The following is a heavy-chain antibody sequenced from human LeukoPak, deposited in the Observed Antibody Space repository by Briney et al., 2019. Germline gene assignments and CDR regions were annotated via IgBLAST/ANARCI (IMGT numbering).Heavy chain of an antibody. D-gene: IGHD5-12*01. CDR1: GGSISSSHYY. CDR2: ISSSGST. Sequence: PSETLSLTCSVSGGSISSSHYYWNWVRQPAGKGLEWIGRISSSGSTTYSPSLQSRVTMSVGTSNNHFSLRLTSVTAADTAVYYCARVLRGYSGYDFAQDWFDPWGQGTLVTVSS. J-gene: IGHJ5*02. CDR3: ARVLRGYSGYDFAQDWFDP. V-gene: IGHV4-61*02.